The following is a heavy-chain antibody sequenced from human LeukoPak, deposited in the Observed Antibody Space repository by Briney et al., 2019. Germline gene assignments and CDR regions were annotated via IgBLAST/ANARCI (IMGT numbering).Heavy chain of an antibody. J-gene: IGHJ4*02. V-gene: IGHV3-23*01. CDR1: GFTFSSYA. CDR2: ISGSGGST. D-gene: IGHD3-3*01. CDR3: AKEPRYDFWSGFDY. Sequence: PGGSLTLSCAASGFTFSSYAMSWLRQAPGKGLEWVSDISGSGGSTYYADSVKGRFTISSDNSKNTLYLQINSLRAEDTAVYYCAKEPRYDFWSGFDYWGQGTLVTVSS.